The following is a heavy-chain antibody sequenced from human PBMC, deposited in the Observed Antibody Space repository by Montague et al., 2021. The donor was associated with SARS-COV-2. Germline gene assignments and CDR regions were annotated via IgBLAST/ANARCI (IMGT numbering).Heavy chain of an antibody. J-gene: IGHJ5*02. CDR1: GGSISSGGYY. CDR3: VAFGGVIVTWFDP. CDR2: IYYSGST. V-gene: IGHV4-31*03. Sequence: TLSLTCTVPGGSISSGGYYWSWIRQHPGKGLEWIGYIYYSGSTYYNPSLKSRVTISVDTSKNQFSLKLSSVTAADTAVYYCVAFGGVIVTWFDPWGQGTLVTVSS. D-gene: IGHD3-16*02.